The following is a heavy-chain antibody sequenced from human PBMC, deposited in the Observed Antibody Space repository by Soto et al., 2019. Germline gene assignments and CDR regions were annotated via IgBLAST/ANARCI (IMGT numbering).Heavy chain of an antibody. J-gene: IGHJ4*02. CDR3: ARVQLLPNPASDF. CDR1: GYTFTTYG. CDR2: ISARNGNT. Sequence: QVHLVQSGAEVRKPGASVKVSCKASGYTFTTYGIIWVRQAPGQQLEWMGWISARNGNTNYAQKFQGRVTLTTDTSTTTAYMELMSLRSDDTAVYYGARVQLLPNPASDFWGQGTLVTVSS. V-gene: IGHV1-18*04. D-gene: IGHD3-22*01.